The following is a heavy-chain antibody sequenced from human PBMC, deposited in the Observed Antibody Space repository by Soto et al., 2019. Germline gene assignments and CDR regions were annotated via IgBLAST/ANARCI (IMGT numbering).Heavy chain of an antibody. Sequence: ASVKVSCKASGYTFTGYYMHWVRQAPGQGLEWMGWINPNSGGTNYAQKFQGRVTMTRDTSISTAYMELSRLRSDDTAVYYCARDGSGASLDGSPYGMDVWGQGTTVTVSS. J-gene: IGHJ6*02. CDR1: GYTFTGYY. V-gene: IGHV1-2*02. D-gene: IGHD2-15*01. CDR3: ARDGSGASLDGSPYGMDV. CDR2: INPNSGGT.